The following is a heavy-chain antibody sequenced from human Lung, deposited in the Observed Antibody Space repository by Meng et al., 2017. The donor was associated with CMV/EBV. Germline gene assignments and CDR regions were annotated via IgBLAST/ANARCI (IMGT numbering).Heavy chain of an antibody. Sequence: SGXXLVXPTQTLTLTCTFSGFSLTTSELGVAWFRQPPGKALEWLALIYGNDDKRYTPSLKSRLHLTKDTSKNQVVLTVTNMDSVDAATYYCAHRDNYGWAAFHICXQGTXVTVSS. CDR3: AHRDNYGWAAFHI. J-gene: IGHJ3*02. V-gene: IGHV2-5*01. CDR2: IYGNDDK. CDR1: GFSLTTSELG. D-gene: IGHD3-10*01.